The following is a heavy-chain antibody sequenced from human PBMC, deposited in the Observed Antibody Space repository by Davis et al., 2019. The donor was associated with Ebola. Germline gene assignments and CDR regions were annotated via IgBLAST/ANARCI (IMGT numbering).Heavy chain of an antibody. CDR2: IYHSGST. Sequence: MPSETLSLTCAVSGGSISSSNWWSWVRQPPGKGLEWIGEIYHSGSTNYNPSLKSRVTISVDTSKNQFSLKLSSVTAADTAVYYCATATTKTTYYGMDVWGQGTTVTVSS. D-gene: IGHD1-26*01. J-gene: IGHJ6*02. V-gene: IGHV4-4*02. CDR1: GGSISSSNW. CDR3: ATATTKTTYYGMDV.